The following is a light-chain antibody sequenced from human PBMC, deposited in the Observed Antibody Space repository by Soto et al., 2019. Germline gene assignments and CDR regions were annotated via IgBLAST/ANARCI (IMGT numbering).Light chain of an antibody. CDR2: LGS. Sequence: IVMTQSPLSLAVTPGEPASISCRSSQSVLHTCGSNFVDWYLLKPGQSPQLLIYLGSKRASGVPDKFSGSGSGIDFALEISRVEAEDVGIYYCMQALQSPSTFGQGTRLELK. CDR1: QSVLHTCGSNF. CDR3: MQALQSPST. V-gene: IGKV2-28*01. J-gene: IGKJ2*01.